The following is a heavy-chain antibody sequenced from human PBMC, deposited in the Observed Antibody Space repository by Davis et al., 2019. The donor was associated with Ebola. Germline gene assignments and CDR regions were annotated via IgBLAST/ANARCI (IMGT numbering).Heavy chain of an antibody. V-gene: IGHV3-20*04. D-gene: IGHD2-15*01. CDR3: ARDSAATLLGYYGMDV. J-gene: IGHJ6*02. CDR1: GFTFDDYT. Sequence: GGSLRLSCAASGFTFDDYTMHWVRHVPGKGLEWVSLISWNGGSRSYADSVKGRFTISRDNAKNSLYLQMNSLRAEDTAVYYCARDSAATLLGYYGMDVWGQGTTVTVSS. CDR2: ISWNGGSR.